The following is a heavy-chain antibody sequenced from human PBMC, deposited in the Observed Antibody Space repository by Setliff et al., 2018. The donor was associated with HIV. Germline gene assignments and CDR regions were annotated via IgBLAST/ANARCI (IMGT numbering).Heavy chain of an antibody. CDR3: ARGSCSDCYLSDY. CDR2: INAGDDNT. Sequence: GASVKVSCKAFGYTFSTNAIHWVRQAPGQRLEWMGYINAGDDNTRYSEKFQGRVTITRDTSANTAYMELSSLRSEDTAVYYCARGSCSDCYLSDYWGLGTLVTVSS. CDR1: GYTFSTNA. J-gene: IGHJ4*02. V-gene: IGHV1-3*01. D-gene: IGHD2-21*02.